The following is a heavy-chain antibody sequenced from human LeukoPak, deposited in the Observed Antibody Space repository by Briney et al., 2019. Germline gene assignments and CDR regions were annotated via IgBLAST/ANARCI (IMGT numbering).Heavy chain of an antibody. CDR3: AKCSENYGNDAFDI. CDR1: GFIFSNFA. Sequence: GGSLRLSCEGSGFIFSNFAMNWVRQAPGKGPEWLSSIKGGGASPYYADSVKGRFTISRDSSKNTLYLEMNSLRAEDTALYYCAKCSENYGNDAFDIWGQGTMVTVSS. D-gene: IGHD3-10*02. J-gene: IGHJ3*02. CDR2: IKGGGASP. V-gene: IGHV3-23*01.